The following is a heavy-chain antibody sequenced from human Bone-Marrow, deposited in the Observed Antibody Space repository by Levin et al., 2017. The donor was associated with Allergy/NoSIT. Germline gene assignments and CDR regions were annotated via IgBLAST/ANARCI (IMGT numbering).Heavy chain of an antibody. CDR1: GASISSFY. J-gene: IGHJ5*01. D-gene: IGHD2-2*01. CDR2: IYYSGST. Sequence: SETLSLTCTVSGASISSFYWSWIRQPPGKGLEWIGYIYYSGSTNYSPSLKSRVSMSADMPRNQLYLTMSSVTAADTAVYYCARQAVPAAMNGFDSWGQGTLVTVSS. V-gene: IGHV4-59*08. CDR3: ARQAVPAAMNGFDS.